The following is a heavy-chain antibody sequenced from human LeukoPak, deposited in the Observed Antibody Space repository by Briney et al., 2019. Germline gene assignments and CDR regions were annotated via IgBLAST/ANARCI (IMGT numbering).Heavy chain of an antibody. J-gene: IGHJ4*02. D-gene: IGHD2-21*01. CDR1: GGSFSGYY. CDR2: INHSGST. CDR3: ARGNRFRNDY. V-gene: IGHV4-34*01. Sequence: PSETLSLTCAVYGGSFSGYYWSWIRQPPGKGLEWIGEINHSGSTNYNPSLKSRVTISVDTSKNQFSLKLSSVTAVDTAVYCCARGNRFRNDYWGQGTLVTVSS.